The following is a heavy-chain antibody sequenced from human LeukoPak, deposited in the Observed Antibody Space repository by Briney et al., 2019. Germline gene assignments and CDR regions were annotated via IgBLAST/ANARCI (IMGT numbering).Heavy chain of an antibody. CDR2: IQYDGSIE. J-gene: IGHJ4*02. V-gene: IGHV3-30*02. Sequence: GGSLRLSCTASGFTFSSYGMHWVRQAPGRGLEWVAAIQYDGSIEYYADSVKGRFTISRDQSKNTLFLQVNSLRVEDTAVYYCAETGVWSGYWTTYPNYFDYWGQGTLVTVSS. CDR1: GFTFSSYG. D-gene: IGHD3-3*01. CDR3: AETGVWSGYWTTYPNYFDY.